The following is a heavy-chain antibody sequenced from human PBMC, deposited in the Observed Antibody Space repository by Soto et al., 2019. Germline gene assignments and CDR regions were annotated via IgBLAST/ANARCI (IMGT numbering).Heavy chain of an antibody. CDR1: GGTFSSYA. CDR2: MNPNSGNT. CDR3: ARWGSRFDP. Sequence: QVQLVQSGAEVKKPGSSVKVSCKASGGTFSSYAISWVRQAPGQGLEWMGWMNPNSGNTGYAQKFQGRVTMTRNTSISTAYMELSSLRSEDTAVYYCARWGSRFDPWGQGTLVTVSS. D-gene: IGHD3-16*01. V-gene: IGHV1-8*02. J-gene: IGHJ5*02.